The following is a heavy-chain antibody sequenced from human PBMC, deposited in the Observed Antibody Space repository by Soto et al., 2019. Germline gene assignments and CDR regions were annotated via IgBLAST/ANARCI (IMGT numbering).Heavy chain of an antibody. D-gene: IGHD6-13*01. V-gene: IGHV3-23*01. CDR1: GFTFSSYA. CDR2: ISGSGGST. Sequence: GGSLRLSCAASGFTFSSYAMSWVRQAPGKGLEWVSAISGSGGSTYYADSVKGRFTISRDNSKNTLYLQMNSLRAEDTAVYYCASSSLIGYSSSWIFDYWGQGTLVTVSS. CDR3: ASSSLIGYSSSWIFDY. J-gene: IGHJ4*02.